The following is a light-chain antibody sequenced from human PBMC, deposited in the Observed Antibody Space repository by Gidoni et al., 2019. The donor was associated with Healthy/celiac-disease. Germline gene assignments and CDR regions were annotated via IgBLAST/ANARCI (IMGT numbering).Light chain of an antibody. Sequence: SSELTQDPAVSVALGQTVRITCQGDSLRRYYASWYQQKPGQAPVLVIYGKNNRPSGIPDRFSGSNAGNTASLTITGAQAEDEADYYCNSRDSSGNHLVFGGGTKLTVL. CDR2: GKN. CDR3: NSRDSSGNHLV. J-gene: IGLJ2*01. CDR1: SLRRYY. V-gene: IGLV3-19*01.